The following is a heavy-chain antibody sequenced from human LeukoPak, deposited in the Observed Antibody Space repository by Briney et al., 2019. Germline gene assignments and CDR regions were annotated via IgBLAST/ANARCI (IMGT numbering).Heavy chain of an antibody. CDR3: ARSLYSDSGGCYSDAFHV. J-gene: IGHJ3*01. CDR2: IFSDGST. CDR1: GFTVSSNY. D-gene: IGHD3-22*01. V-gene: IGHV3-66*01. Sequence: PGGSLRLSCAASGFTVSSNYMNWVRQAPGKGLQWVSTIFSDGSTYYAGSVKGRFTISRDNSKNTLHLQMNSLRAEDTAVYYCARSLYSDSGGCYSDAFHVWGQGTMVTVSS.